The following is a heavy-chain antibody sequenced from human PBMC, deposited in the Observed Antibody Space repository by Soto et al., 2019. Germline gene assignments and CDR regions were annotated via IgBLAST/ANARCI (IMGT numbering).Heavy chain of an antibody. J-gene: IGHJ3*02. Sequence: GSGPTLVNPTQTLTLTCTFSGFSLSTSGMRVSWIRQPPGKALEWLARIDWDDDKFYSTSLKTRLTISKDTSKNQVVLTMTNMDPVDTATYYCARADTAMGHDAFDIWGQGTTVTVSS. D-gene: IGHD5-18*01. CDR1: GFSLSTSGMR. CDR3: ARADTAMGHDAFDI. CDR2: IDWDDDK. V-gene: IGHV2-70*04.